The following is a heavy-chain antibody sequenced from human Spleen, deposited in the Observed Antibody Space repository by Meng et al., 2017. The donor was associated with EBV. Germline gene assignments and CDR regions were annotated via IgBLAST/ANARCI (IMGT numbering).Heavy chain of an antibody. Sequence: HAPLQEADPGLGKTAATLSLSCAVSGGSISSSNWWTWARQPPGKGLEWIGEVFHRGSINYNPSLKSRVTISIDKSKNQFSLNLTSVAATDTAVYYCARKSEGQWLAHFDYWGQGTLVTVSS. CDR1: GGSISSSNW. D-gene: IGHD6-19*01. CDR2: VFHRGSI. CDR3: ARKSEGQWLAHFDY. V-gene: IGHV4-4*02. J-gene: IGHJ4*02.